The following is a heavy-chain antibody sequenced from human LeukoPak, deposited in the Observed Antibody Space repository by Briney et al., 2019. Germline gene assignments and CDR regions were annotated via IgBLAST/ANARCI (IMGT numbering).Heavy chain of an antibody. Sequence: SVKGSCKASGYTFTGYYMHWVRQAPGQGLEWMGGIIPIFGTANYAQKFQGRVTITADESTSTAYMELSSLRSKDTAVYYCARRIAAAGTKYYFDYWGQGTLVTVSS. D-gene: IGHD6-13*01. V-gene: IGHV1-69*13. CDR2: IIPIFGTA. CDR1: GYTFTGYY. J-gene: IGHJ4*02. CDR3: ARRIAAAGTKYYFDY.